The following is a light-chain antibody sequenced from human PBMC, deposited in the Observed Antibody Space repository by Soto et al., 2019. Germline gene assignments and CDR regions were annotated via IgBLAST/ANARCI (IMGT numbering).Light chain of an antibody. CDR1: QSICIW. J-gene: IGKJ1*01. CDR3: QHYNDYSWT. CDR2: KTS. V-gene: IGKV1-5*03. Sequence: DIHMTQSPSTLSASVGDRVTITCRASQSICIWLAWYQQKPGKAPNLLIYKTSSLETGVPSRFSGSGSGTEFTLTISSLQPDDFATYYCQHYNDYSWTFGQGTKVEVK.